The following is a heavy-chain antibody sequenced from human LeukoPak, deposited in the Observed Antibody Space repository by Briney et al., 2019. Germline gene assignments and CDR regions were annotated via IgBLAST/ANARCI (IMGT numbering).Heavy chain of an antibody. CDR3: ARDIWFGELPYAFGI. V-gene: IGHV4-61*02. J-gene: IGHJ3*02. Sequence: SETLSLTCTVSGGSISSGNYYWSWIRQPAGKGLEWIGRIYASGSTDYNPSLKSRVTISLDTSKNQFSLKLNSVTAADTAVYYCARDIWFGELPYAFGIWGQGTMVTVSS. D-gene: IGHD3-10*01. CDR2: IYASGST. CDR1: GGSISSGNYY.